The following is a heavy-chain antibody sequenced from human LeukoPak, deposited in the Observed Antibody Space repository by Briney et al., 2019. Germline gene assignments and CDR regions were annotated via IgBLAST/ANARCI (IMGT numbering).Heavy chain of an antibody. J-gene: IGHJ4*02. Sequence: SETLSLTCTVSGGSISSYYWSWIRQPPGKGLEWIGYIYYSGSTNYNPSLKSRVTISVDTSKNQFSLKLSSVTAADTAVYYCARLSIAVAGRLFDYWGQGTLVTVSS. CDR3: ARLSIAVAGRLFDY. D-gene: IGHD6-19*01. V-gene: IGHV4-59*08. CDR1: GGSISSYY. CDR2: IYYSGST.